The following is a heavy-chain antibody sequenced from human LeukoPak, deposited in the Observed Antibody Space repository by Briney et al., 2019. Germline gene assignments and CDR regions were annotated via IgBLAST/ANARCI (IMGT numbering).Heavy chain of an antibody. CDR2: INPSGGST. D-gene: IGHD3-10*01. CDR3: ARKDSVSRGLYYYYYGMDV. CDR1: GYTFTSYY. J-gene: IGHJ6*02. V-gene: IGHV1-46*01. Sequence: ASVKVSCKASGYTFTSYYMHWVRQAHGQGLERMGIINPSGGSTSYAQKFQGRVTMTRDTSTSTVYMELSSLRSEDTAVYYCARKDSVSRGLYYYYYGMDVWGQGTTVTVSS.